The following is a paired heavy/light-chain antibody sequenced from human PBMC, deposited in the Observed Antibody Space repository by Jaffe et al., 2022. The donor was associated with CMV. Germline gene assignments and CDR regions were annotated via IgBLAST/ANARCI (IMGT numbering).Heavy chain of an antibody. D-gene: IGHD3-10*01. Sequence: QVQLVESGGGLVKPGGSLRLSCAASGFTFSDYYMSWIRQAPGKGLEWVSYISSSGSTIYYADSVKGRFTISRDNAKNSLYLQMNSLRAEDTAVYYCARVGFITMVRGVTPNYFDYWGQGTLVTVSS. CDR1: GFTFSDYY. CDR3: ARVGFITMVRGVTPNYFDY. V-gene: IGHV3-11*01. CDR2: ISSSGSTI. J-gene: IGHJ4*02.
Light chain of an antibody. CDR2: QDS. CDR3: QAWDSSTAV. Sequence: SYELTQPPSVSVSPGQTASITCSGDKLGDKYACWYQQKPGQSPVLVIYQDSKRPSGIPERFSGSNSGNTATLTISGTQAMDEADYYCQAWDSSTAVFGTGTKVTVL. V-gene: IGLV3-1*01. CDR1: KLGDKY. J-gene: IGLJ1*01.